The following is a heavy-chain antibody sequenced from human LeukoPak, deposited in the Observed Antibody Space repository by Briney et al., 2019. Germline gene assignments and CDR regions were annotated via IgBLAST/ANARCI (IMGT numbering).Heavy chain of an antibody. Sequence: SQTLSLTCTVSGYAIISGGFSWNWIRQPPGKGLECIGCIYDKEPAHYNPSLKSLSTISVDRTRNRFFLNVTSLTAADRAVYYCARSRQASGLFRSWGQGTLVVVSS. CDR3: ARSRQASGLFRS. CDR1: GYAIISGGFS. D-gene: IGHD3-10*01. V-gene: IGHV4-30-2*01. J-gene: IGHJ5*02. CDR2: IYDKEPA.